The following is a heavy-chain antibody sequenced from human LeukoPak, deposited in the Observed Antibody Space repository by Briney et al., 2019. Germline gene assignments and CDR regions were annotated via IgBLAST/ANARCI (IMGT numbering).Heavy chain of an antibody. CDR1: GFTFSDHY. CDR2: TRNKANSYTT. J-gene: IGHJ4*02. D-gene: IGHD2-15*01. V-gene: IGHV3-72*01. CDR3: ARRTCSGGSCYSDY. Sequence: GGSLRLSCAASGFTFSDHYMDWVRQAPGKGLEWVGRTRNKANSYTTEYAASVKGRFTISRDDSNNSLYLQMNSLQTEDTAVYYCARRTCSGGSCYSDYWGQGTLVTVSS.